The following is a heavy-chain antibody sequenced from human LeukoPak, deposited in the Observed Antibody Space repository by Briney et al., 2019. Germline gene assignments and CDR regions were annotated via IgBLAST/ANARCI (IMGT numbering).Heavy chain of an antibody. CDR2: IRYDGSNK. D-gene: IGHD3-9*01. CDR3: AKDPRLRYFDWLQDYYYYMDV. Sequence: GGSLRLSCAASGFTFSSYGMHWVRQAPGKGLEWVAFIRYDGSNKYYADSVKGRFTISRDNSKNTLYLQMNSLRAEDTAVYYCAKDPRLRYFDWLQDYYYYMDVWGKGTTVTVSS. CDR1: GFTFSSYG. J-gene: IGHJ6*03. V-gene: IGHV3-30*02.